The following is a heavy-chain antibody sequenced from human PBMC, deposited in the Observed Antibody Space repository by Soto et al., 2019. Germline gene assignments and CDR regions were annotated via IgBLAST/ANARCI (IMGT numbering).Heavy chain of an antibody. CDR1: GYTFTGYD. CDR3: ASPRKLSYSYFYFFTLDV. J-gene: IGHJ6*02. Sequence: ASVKVSCKASGYTFTGYDVHWVRQAPGHGLEWLGWIHLNSGGTNYAQSFQGRVTMTRDMSVSTVYMEMTGLSSDDTAVYYCASPRKLSYSYFYFFTLDVWGQGTTVTVSS. D-gene: IGHD2-21*01. V-gene: IGHV1-2*02. CDR2: IHLNSGGT.